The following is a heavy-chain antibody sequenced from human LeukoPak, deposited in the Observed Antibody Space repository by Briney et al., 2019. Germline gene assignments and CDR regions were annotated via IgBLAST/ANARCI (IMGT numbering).Heavy chain of an antibody. J-gene: IGHJ4*02. CDR2: ISGSGDST. CDR3: AKAPTFFWGSYIY. Sequence: GGSLRLSCAASGFTFSNYGMSWVRQAPGKGLEWVSSISGSGDSTYYADSVKGRFTISRDNSKNTLYLQMNSLRAEDTAVYYRAKAPTFFWGSYIYWGQGTLVTVSS. CDR1: GFTFSNYG. D-gene: IGHD3-16*01. V-gene: IGHV3-23*01.